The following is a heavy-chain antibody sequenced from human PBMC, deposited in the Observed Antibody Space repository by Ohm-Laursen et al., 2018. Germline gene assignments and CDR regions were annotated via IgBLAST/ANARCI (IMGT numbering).Heavy chain of an antibody. CDR3: AKVPRYCSGGSCRGGYFQY. J-gene: IGHJ1*01. D-gene: IGHD2-15*01. V-gene: IGHV1-8*01. CDR2: MNPNSGNT. Sequence: SVKVSCKASGYTFTSYDINWVRQATGQGLEWMGWMNPNSGNTGYAQKFQGRVTMTRNTSISTAYMELSSLRSEDTAVYYCAKVPRYCSGGSCRGGYFQYWGQGTLVTVSS. CDR1: GYTFTSYD.